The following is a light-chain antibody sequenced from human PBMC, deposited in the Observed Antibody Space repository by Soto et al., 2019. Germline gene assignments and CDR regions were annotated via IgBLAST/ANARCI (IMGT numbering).Light chain of an antibody. CDR2: FDD. J-gene: IGLJ2*01. CDR1: SSNIGNNV. Sequence: QLVLTQPPSVSGAPRQTVTISCSGSSSNIGNNVVNWYQQLPGKAPKLLIYFDDLLPSGVSDRFSASKSGTSASLAVSGLQSDDEADYYCATWDDSLNGVIFGGGTKLTVL. CDR3: ATWDDSLNGVI. V-gene: IGLV1-36*01.